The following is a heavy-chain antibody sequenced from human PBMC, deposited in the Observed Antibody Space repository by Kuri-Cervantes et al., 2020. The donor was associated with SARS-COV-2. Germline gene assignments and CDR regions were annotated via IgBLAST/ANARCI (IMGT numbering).Heavy chain of an antibody. J-gene: IGHJ5*02. Sequence: ESLKISCAVYGGSFSGYYWSWIRQPPGKGLEWIGEINHSGSTNYNPSLKSRVTISVDTSKNQFSLKLSSVTAADTAVYYCARGVYWPRTYQPGHGFDPWGQGTLVTVSS. CDR2: INHSGST. CDR3: ARGVYWPRTYQPGHGFDP. D-gene: IGHD2-2*01. V-gene: IGHV4-34*01. CDR1: GGSFSGYY.